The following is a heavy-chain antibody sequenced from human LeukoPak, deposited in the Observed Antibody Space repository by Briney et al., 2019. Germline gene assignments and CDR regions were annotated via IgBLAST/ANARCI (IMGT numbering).Heavy chain of an antibody. CDR2: IWYDGSNK. J-gene: IGHJ3*02. CDR3: ARGPSGTSDAFDI. V-gene: IGHV3-33*08. D-gene: IGHD3/OR15-3a*01. CDR1: GFTFSSYG. Sequence: GGSLRLSCSASGFTFSSYGMHWVRQAPGKGLEWVAVIWYDGSNKYYVDSVKGRFTISRDNSKNTLYPQMNSLRVEDTAVYYCARGPSGTSDAFDIWGRGTLVTVSS.